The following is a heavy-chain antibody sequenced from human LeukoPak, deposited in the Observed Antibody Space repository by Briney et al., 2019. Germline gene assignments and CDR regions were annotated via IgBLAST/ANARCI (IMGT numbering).Heavy chain of an antibody. V-gene: IGHV6-1*01. CDR2: TYYRSKWYN. CDR1: GDSVSSNSAA. J-gene: IGHJ3*02. D-gene: IGHD2-15*01. Sequence: SQTLSLTCAISGDSVSSNSAAWNWIRQSPSRGLEWLGRTYYRSKWYNDYAVSVKSRITINPDTPKNQFSLQLNSVTPEDTAVYYCARDPSTGFCSGGSCPDAFDICGQGTVVTVSS. CDR3: ARDPSTGFCSGGSCPDAFDI.